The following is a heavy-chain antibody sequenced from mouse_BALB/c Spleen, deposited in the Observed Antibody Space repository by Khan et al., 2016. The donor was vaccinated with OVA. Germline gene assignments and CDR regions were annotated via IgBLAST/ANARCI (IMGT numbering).Heavy chain of an antibody. CDR2: IWSGGST. V-gene: IGHV2-2*02. D-gene: IGHD2-4*01. CDR3: ARNYDYDEGLDY. J-gene: IGHJ3*01. CDR1: GFSLTTYG. Sequence: VQLQESGPGLVQPSQSLSITCTVSGFSLTTYGVHWVRQSPGKGLEWLGVIWSGGSTDYNAAFIYRLSISKDNSKSQVFFKMNSLQANDTAIYYCARNYDYDEGLDYWGQGTLVTVSA.